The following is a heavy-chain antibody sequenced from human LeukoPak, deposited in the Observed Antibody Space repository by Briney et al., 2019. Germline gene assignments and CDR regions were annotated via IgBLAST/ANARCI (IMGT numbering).Heavy chain of an antibody. CDR3: ARWDAYCSGGRCYSGDFAFDI. D-gene: IGHD2-15*01. J-gene: IGHJ3*02. Sequence: GGSLRLSCAASGFTFSIYWMSWVRQAPGKGLEWVASMKGDGSVKHFLDSVEGRFTISRDNAKNSLYLQMNSLRAEDTAVYYCARWDAYCSGGRCYSGDFAFDIWGQGAMVTVSS. CDR1: GFTFSIYW. V-gene: IGHV3-7*01. CDR2: MKGDGSVK.